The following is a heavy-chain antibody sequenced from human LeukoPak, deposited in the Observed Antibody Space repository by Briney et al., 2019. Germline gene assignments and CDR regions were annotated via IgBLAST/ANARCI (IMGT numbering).Heavy chain of an antibody. CDR3: TREGCSSTSCRANWYFDL. CDR2: IRSKAYGGTT. CDR1: GFTFGDYA. Sequence: GGSLRLSCTASGFTFGDYAMSWFRQAPGKGLEWVGFIRSKAYGGTTEYAASVKGRFTISRDDSKSIAYLQMNSLKTEDTAVYYCTREGCSSTSCRANWYFDLWGRGTLVTVSS. J-gene: IGHJ2*01. V-gene: IGHV3-49*03. D-gene: IGHD2-2*01.